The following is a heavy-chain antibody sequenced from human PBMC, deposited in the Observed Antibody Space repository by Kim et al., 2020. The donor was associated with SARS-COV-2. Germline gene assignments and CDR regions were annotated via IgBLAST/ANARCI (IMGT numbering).Heavy chain of an antibody. J-gene: IGHJ6*02. D-gene: IGHD2-15*01. Sequence: GGSLRLSCAASGFTFSSYWMHWVRQAPGKGLVWVSRINSDGSSTSYADSVKGRFTISRDNAKNTLYLQMNSLRAEDTAVYYCARYCSGGRCYSYYYYGMGVWGPGTTVTVSS. V-gene: IGHV3-74*01. CDR2: INSDGSST. CDR3: ARYCSGGRCYSYYYYGMGV. CDR1: GFTFSSYW.